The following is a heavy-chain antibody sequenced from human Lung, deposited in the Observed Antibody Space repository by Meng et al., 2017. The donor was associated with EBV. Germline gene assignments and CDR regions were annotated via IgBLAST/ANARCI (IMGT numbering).Heavy chain of an antibody. D-gene: IGHD1-1*01. CDR1: GYTFTGYY. CDR3: ARGRYELIWGLFDP. J-gene: IGHJ5*02. Sequence: GAQVKKPGASVKVPRKVSGYTFTGYYIHWVRQAHGQGLEWMGWINPNTGGTKYAQKFQGWVTLTRDTSISTAYMELSRLRSDDTAVYYCARGRYELIWGLFDPWGQGTLVTVSS. V-gene: IGHV1-2*04. CDR2: INPNTGGT.